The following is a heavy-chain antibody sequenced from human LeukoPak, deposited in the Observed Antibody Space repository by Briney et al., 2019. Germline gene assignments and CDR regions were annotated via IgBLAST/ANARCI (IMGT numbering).Heavy chain of an antibody. CDR1: GGSISSYY. Sequence: PSETLSLTCTVSGGSISSYYWSWIRQPAGKGLEWIGRIYATGSTNYNPSLKSRVTMSVDTSKNQFSLKLSSVTAADTAVNYCARDLQQLVYSYYYYYYMDVWGKGTTVTISS. V-gene: IGHV4-4*07. J-gene: IGHJ6*03. CDR3: ARDLQQLVYSYYYYYYMDV. CDR2: IYATGST. D-gene: IGHD6-13*01.